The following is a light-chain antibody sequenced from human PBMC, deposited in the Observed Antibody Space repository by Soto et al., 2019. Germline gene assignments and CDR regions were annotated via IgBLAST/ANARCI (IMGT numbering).Light chain of an antibody. CDR3: QQYNSYSGT. CDR1: QSVSSSY. J-gene: IGKJ1*01. Sequence: DIVMTQSPATLCLSPVERATLSCTASQSVSSSYLAWYQQKPGQAPRLLIYGASSRATGIPDRFSGSGSGTEFTLTISSLQPDDFATYYCQQYNSYSGTFGQGTKVDIK. CDR2: GAS. V-gene: IGKV3-20*01.